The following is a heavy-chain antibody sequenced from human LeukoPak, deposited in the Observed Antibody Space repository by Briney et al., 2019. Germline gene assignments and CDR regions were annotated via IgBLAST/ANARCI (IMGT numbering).Heavy chain of an antibody. CDR3: SRERQEVRRGYQNWFDP. D-gene: IGHD3-16*02. CDR2: IYYSGST. Sequence: SRTLSLTCTVSGGSISSGDYYWSWIRQPPGKGLEWIGYIYYSGSTYYNPSLKSRVTISVDTSKNQFSLKLSSVTAADTAVYYCSRERQEVRRGYQNWFDPWGQGTLVTVSS. J-gene: IGHJ5*02. V-gene: IGHV4-30-4*08. CDR1: GGSISSGDYY.